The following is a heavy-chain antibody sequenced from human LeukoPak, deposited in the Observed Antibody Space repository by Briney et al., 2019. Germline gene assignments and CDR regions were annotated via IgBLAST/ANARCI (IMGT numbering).Heavy chain of an antibody. CDR3: ARDVVSTFDY. CDR2: ISSSGSTI. Sequence: GGSLRLSCAASGFTFSSYSMNWVRQAPGKGLEWVSYISSSGSTIYYADSVKGRFTISRDNAKNSLYLQMNSLRAEDTAVYYCARDVVSTFDYWGQGTLVTVSS. D-gene: IGHD6-6*01. J-gene: IGHJ4*02. CDR1: GFTFSSYS. V-gene: IGHV3-48*04.